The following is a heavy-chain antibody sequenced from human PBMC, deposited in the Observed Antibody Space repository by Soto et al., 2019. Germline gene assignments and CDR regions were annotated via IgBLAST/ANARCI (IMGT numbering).Heavy chain of an antibody. Sequence: GGSLRLSSEASGFSFSTVSMNWVRQAPGKGLEDVSVISSSSGYIYYADSVKGRFTVSRDDARTTLFLQMSGLREDDTAVYYCARHDRGYYYYYGLGVWVQGTTVTVSS. J-gene: IGHJ6*02. V-gene: IGHV3-21*01. D-gene: IGHD3-3*01. CDR3: ARHDRGYYYYYGLGV. CDR2: ISSSSGYI. CDR1: GFSFSTVS.